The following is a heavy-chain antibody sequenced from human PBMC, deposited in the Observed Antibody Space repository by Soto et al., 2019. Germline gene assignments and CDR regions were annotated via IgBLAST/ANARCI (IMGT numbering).Heavy chain of an antibody. Sequence: SVKVSCKASGYTFTSYAISWVRQAPGQGLEWMGGTIPIFGTAHYAQKFQGRVTITADASTSTAYMELSSLRSEDTAVYYCARGGSGSYYRGYFDYWGQGTLVTVSS. J-gene: IGHJ4*02. CDR1: GYTFTSYA. D-gene: IGHD3-10*01. CDR2: TIPIFGTA. CDR3: ARGGSGSYYRGYFDY. V-gene: IGHV1-69*13.